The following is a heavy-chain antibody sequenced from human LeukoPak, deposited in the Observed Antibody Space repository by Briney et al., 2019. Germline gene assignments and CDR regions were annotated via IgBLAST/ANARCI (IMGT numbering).Heavy chain of an antibody. CDR2: IYFSGDT. D-gene: IGHD3-10*01. V-gene: IGHV4-4*07. Sequence: SETLSLTCTVSGGSISTYYWSWVRQPAGKGLEWIGRIYFSGDTNYNPSLKSRVTMSVDTSKNQFSLKLTSVSAADTAVYYCVKEELLYFGASKIRGFDSWGQGTLVTVFS. J-gene: IGHJ4*02. CDR3: VKEELLYFGASKIRGFDS. CDR1: GGSISTYY.